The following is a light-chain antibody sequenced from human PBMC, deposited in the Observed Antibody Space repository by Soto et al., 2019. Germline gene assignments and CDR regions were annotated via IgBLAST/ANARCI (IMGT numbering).Light chain of an antibody. CDR2: GAS. CDR1: QSISNN. Sequence: EIVMTQSPATLSVSPGERVTLSCRASQSISNNLAWYQHKPGQAPRLLIYGASTRATGIPARFGAGGSGTEFTLTISSLQSEDFALYYCQQYDKWPPITFGQGTRLEIK. V-gene: IGKV3-15*01. J-gene: IGKJ5*01. CDR3: QQYDKWPPIT.